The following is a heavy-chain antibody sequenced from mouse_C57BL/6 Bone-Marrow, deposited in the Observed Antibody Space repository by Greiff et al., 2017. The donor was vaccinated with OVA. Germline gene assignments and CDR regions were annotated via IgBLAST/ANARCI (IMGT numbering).Heavy chain of an antibody. D-gene: IGHD3-3*01. J-gene: IGHJ2*01. V-gene: IGHV1-69*01. CDR2: IDPSDSYT. CDR1: GYTFTSYW. CDR3: ARGGTWGDY. Sequence: VKLQQPGAELVMPGASVKLSCKASGYTFTSYWMHWVKQRPGQGLEWIGEIDPSDSYTNYNQKFKGKSTLTVDKSSSTAYMQLSSLTSEDSAVYYCARGGTWGDYWGQGTTLTVSS.